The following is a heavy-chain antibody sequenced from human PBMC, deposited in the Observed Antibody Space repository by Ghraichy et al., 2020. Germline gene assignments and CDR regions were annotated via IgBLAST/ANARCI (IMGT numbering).Heavy chain of an antibody. CDR1: GFTFDDYA. V-gene: IGHV3-9*01. J-gene: IGHJ3*02. Sequence: GGSLRLSCAASGFTFDDYAMHWVRQAPGKGLEWVSGISWNSGSIGYADSVKGRFTISRDNAKNSLYLQMNSLRAEDTALYYCAKDISSTIDDGDHDAFDIWGQGTMVTVSS. D-gene: IGHD4-17*01. CDR3: AKDISSTIDDGDHDAFDI. CDR2: ISWNSGSI.